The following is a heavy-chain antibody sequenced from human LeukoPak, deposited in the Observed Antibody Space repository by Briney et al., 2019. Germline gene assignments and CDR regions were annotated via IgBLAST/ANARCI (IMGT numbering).Heavy chain of an antibody. D-gene: IGHD3-22*01. J-gene: IGHJ5*02. CDR1: GGSISSYY. Sequence: SETLSLTCTVSGGSISSYYWSWIRQPPGKGLEWIGYIYYSGSTNYNPSLKSRVTISVDTSKNQFSLKLSSVTAADTAVYYCAPWDTMTLNWFDPWGQGTLVTVSS. CDR2: IYYSGST. CDR3: APWDTMTLNWFDP. V-gene: IGHV4-59*12.